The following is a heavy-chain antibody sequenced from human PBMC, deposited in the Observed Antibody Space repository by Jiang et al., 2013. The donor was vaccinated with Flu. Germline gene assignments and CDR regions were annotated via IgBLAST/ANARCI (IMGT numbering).Heavy chain of an antibody. CDR3: ARVLNCGGDCLDAFEI. CDR1: GYSISSGYY. D-gene: IGHD2-21*01. V-gene: IGHV4-38-2*01. J-gene: IGHJ3*02. Sequence: PGLVKPSETLSLTCAVSGYSISSGYYWGWIRQPPGKGLEWIGSIYHSGSTYYNPSLKSRVTISVDTSKNQFSLKLSSVTAADTAVYYCARVLNCGGDCLDAFEIWGQGTMVTVSS. CDR2: IYHSGST.